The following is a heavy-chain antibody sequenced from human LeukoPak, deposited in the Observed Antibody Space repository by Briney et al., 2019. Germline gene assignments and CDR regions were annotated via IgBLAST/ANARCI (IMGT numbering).Heavy chain of an antibody. Sequence: PGGSLRLSCAASGFTVSSNYMSWVRQAPGKGPEWVSAISGSGGSTYYADSVKGRFTISRDNSKNTLYLQMNSLRAEDTAVYYCARATIDSTYDYWGQGTLVTVSS. D-gene: IGHD5-12*01. CDR3: ARATIDSTYDY. CDR1: GFTVSSNY. CDR2: ISGSGGST. V-gene: IGHV3-23*01. J-gene: IGHJ4*02.